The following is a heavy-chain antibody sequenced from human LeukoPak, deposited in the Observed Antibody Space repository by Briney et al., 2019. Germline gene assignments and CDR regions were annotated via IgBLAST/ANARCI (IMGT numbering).Heavy chain of an antibody. D-gene: IGHD6-19*01. J-gene: IGHJ4*02. Sequence: PGGSLRLSCAASGFTFSSYAMSWVRQAPGKGLEWVSAISGSGGSTYYADSVKGRFTISRDNSKSTLYLQMNSLRAEDTAVYYCAKVGKIAVAAIDYWGQGTLVTVSS. V-gene: IGHV3-23*01. CDR1: GFTFSSYA. CDR2: ISGSGGST. CDR3: AKVGKIAVAAIDY.